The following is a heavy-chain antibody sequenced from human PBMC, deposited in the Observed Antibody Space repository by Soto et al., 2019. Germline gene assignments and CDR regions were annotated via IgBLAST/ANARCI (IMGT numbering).Heavy chain of an antibody. Sequence: SVILCVSCTVAGGYVSSYCGSWIRQSPGKGLEWIGYIYYSGSTKYKPSLKSRVTISLDTSKNQFSLKVSSAAAADTAVYYCARHSNRNYGLYFFDYWGLGALVTVSS. V-gene: IGHV4-59*08. CDR1: GGYVSSYC. J-gene: IGHJ4*02. CDR2: IYYSGST. CDR3: ARHSNRNYGLYFFDY. D-gene: IGHD4-4*01.